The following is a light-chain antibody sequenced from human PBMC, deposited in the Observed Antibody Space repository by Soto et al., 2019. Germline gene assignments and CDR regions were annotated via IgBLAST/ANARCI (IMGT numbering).Light chain of an antibody. Sequence: DIQMTQSPSSVSASLGDRFTSTCLASQDINKWLAWYQHKPGLAPNLVIYTASRLHGGGHPRFSGSASAKDFPLNISSLQPEDVATYYCKQGKSFPLTFGGGTKVDIK. CDR2: TAS. V-gene: IGKV1-12*01. CDR1: QDINKW. CDR3: KQGKSFPLT. J-gene: IGKJ4*01.